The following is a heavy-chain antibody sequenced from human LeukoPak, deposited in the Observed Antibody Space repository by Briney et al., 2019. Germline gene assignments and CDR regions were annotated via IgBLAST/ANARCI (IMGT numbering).Heavy chain of an antibody. CDR2: IKQDGSEK. CDR1: GFSFSSYW. Sequence: PGGSLRLSCAASGFSFSSYWMSWVRQAPGKGLEWVANIKQDGSEKYSVDSVKGRFTISRDNAKNSLDLQMNSLRTEDTAVYYCARDVRGSVTSYFYYYMDAWGKGTTVTVSS. CDR3: ARDVRGSVTSYFYYYMDA. V-gene: IGHV3-7*01. D-gene: IGHD5-18*01. J-gene: IGHJ6*03.